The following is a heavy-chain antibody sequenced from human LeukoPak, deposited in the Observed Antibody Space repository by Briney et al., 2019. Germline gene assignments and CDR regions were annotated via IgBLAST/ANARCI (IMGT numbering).Heavy chain of an antibody. D-gene: IGHD1-1*01. CDR1: GYTFTGYY. J-gene: IGHJ4*02. CDR2: INPNSGGT. V-gene: IGHV1-2*02. Sequence: GASVKVSCKASGYTFTGYYMHWVRQAPGQGLEWMGWINPNSGGTNYAQKFQGRVTMTRDTSISTAYMELSRLRSDDTAVCYCARDPNFAEGYWGQGTLVTVSS. CDR3: ARDPNFAEGY.